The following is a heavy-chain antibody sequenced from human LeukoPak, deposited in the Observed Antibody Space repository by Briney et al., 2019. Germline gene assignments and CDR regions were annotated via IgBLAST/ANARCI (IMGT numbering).Heavy chain of an antibody. V-gene: IGHV3-11*04. J-gene: IGHJ4*02. CDR1: GFTFSDYY. Sequence: GGSLILSCAASGFTFSDYYMSWVRQAPGKGLEWVSYISGSGGDIYYVDSVKGRFTISRDNAKNSLYLQMNSLRADDTAVHYCARVRGSYAIDYWGQGTLVTVSS. CDR3: ARVRGSYAIDY. CDR2: ISGSGGDI. D-gene: IGHD1-26*01.